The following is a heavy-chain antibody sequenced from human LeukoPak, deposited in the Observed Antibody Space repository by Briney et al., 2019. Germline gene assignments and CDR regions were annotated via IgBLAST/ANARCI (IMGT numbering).Heavy chain of an antibody. CDR3: AKDLVRDCSSTSCYAGKDY. D-gene: IGHD2-2*01. Sequence: GGSLRLSCVASGFTVSSNYMSWVRQAPGKGLEWVSVIYSGGNTYYADSVKGRFTISRDNSKNTLYLQMNSLRAEDTAVYYCAKDLVRDCSSTSCYAGKDYWGQGTLVTVSS. CDR1: GFTVSSNY. J-gene: IGHJ4*02. CDR2: IYSGGNT. V-gene: IGHV3-66*01.